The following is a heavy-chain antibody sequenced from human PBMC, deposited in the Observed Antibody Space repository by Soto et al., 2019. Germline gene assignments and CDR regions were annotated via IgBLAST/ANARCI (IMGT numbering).Heavy chain of an antibody. Sequence: SVKVSCKASGGTFSSYTMSWVRQAPGQGLEWMGGTIPIFGTTTYAHKFQDRVTITADESTSTVYMELSSLRGEDTAVYYCARGALTTLAYYYGMDVWGQGTTVTVSS. CDR3: ARGALTTLAYYYGMDV. CDR1: GGTFSSYT. CDR2: TIPIFGTT. D-gene: IGHD4-4*01. V-gene: IGHV1-69*13. J-gene: IGHJ6*02.